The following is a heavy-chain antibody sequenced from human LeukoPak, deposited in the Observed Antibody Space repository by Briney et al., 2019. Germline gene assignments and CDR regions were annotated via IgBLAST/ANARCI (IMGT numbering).Heavy chain of an antibody. V-gene: IGHV1-18*01. Sequence: ASVTVACKASGYTFTSYGISWVRQAPGQGLEWMGWISAYNGNTNYAQKLQGRVTMTTDSSTSTAYMQLSSLRSDDTAVYYCARDSSEFRSLLFHWGQGTLVTVSS. D-gene: IGHD1-14*01. CDR1: GYTFTSYG. CDR3: ARDSSEFRSLLFH. J-gene: IGHJ1*01. CDR2: ISAYNGNT.